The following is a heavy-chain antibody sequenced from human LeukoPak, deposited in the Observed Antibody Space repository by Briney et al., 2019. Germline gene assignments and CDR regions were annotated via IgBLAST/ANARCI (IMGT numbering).Heavy chain of an antibody. J-gene: IGHJ5*02. V-gene: IGHV3-53*01. CDR1: GFTVSSNY. Sequence: PGGSLRLSCAASGFTVSSNYMSWVRQAPGKGLEWVSVIYSGGSTYYADSVKGRFTISRDNSKNTLYLQMNSLRAEDTAVYYCAKDAVDYEGVNWFDPWGQGTLVTVSS. CDR2: IYSGGST. CDR3: AKDAVDYEGVNWFDP. D-gene: IGHD3-16*01.